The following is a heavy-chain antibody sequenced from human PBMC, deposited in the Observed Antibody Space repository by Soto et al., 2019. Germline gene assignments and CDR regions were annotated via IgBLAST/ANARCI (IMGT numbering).Heavy chain of an antibody. J-gene: IGHJ4*02. CDR3: ARDVRGLLWFGELSGN. V-gene: IGHV3-48*02. CDR1: GFTFSSYS. CDR2: ISSSSSTI. D-gene: IGHD3-10*01. Sequence: EVQLVESRGGLVQPGGSLRLSCAASGFTFSSYSMNWVRQAPGKGLEWVSYISSSSSTIYYADSVKGRFTISRDNAKNSLYLQMNSLRDEDTAVYYCARDVRGLLWFGELSGNWGQGTLVTVSS.